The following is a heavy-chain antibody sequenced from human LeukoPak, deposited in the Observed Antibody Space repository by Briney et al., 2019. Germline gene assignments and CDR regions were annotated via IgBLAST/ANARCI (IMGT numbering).Heavy chain of an antibody. CDR3: AKGFGTSGIDY. Sequence: GGTLRLSCAGSGFTFSNYGMSWVRQAPGKGLEWVSAISGSGVSTYYADSVKGRFTISRDNSKNTLYVQMNSLRAEDTAVYYCAKGFGTSGIDYWGQGTLVAVSS. J-gene: IGHJ4*02. CDR2: ISGSGVST. D-gene: IGHD1-14*01. CDR1: GFTFSNYG. V-gene: IGHV3-23*01.